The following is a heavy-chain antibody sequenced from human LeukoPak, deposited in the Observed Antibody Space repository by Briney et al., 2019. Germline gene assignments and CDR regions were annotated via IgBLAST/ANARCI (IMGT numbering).Heavy chain of an antibody. CDR3: ARGVGYCSSTSCYWWFDP. Sequence: HARGSLRLSCAASGFTFSSYGMHWVRQAPGKGLEWVAVIWYDGSNKYYADSVKGRFTISRDNSKNTLYLQMNSLRAEDTAVYYCARGVGYCSSTSCYWWFDPWGQGTLVTVSS. J-gene: IGHJ5*02. CDR1: GFTFSSYG. V-gene: IGHV3-33*01. D-gene: IGHD2-2*01. CDR2: IWYDGSNK.